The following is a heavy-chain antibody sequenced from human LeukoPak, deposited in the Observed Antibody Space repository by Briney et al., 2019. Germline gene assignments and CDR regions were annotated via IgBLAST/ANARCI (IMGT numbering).Heavy chain of an antibody. Sequence: GGSLRLSCAASGFTFDDYAMHWVRQAPGKGLEWVSGISWNSGSIGYADSVKGRFTISRDNAKNSLYLQMNSLRAEDTAMYYCARGEAVAGNDHWGQGIRVTVSS. CDR3: ARGEAVAGNDH. D-gene: IGHD6-19*01. CDR2: ISWNSGSI. V-gene: IGHV3-9*01. CDR1: GFTFDDYA. J-gene: IGHJ4*02.